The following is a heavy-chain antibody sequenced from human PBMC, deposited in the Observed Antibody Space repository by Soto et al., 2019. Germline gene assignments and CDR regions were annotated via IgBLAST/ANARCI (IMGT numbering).Heavy chain of an antibody. CDR1: GYTFTSYA. Sequence: ASVKVSCKASGYTFTSYAMHWVRQAPGQRLEWMGWINAGNGNTKYPQKFQGRVTITRDTSASTAYMELSSLRSEDTAVYYCARGGYYDSSGYYYGAPNWFDPWGQGTLVTVSS. J-gene: IGHJ5*02. D-gene: IGHD3-22*01. CDR3: ARGGYYDSSGYYYGAPNWFDP. V-gene: IGHV1-3*01. CDR2: INAGNGNT.